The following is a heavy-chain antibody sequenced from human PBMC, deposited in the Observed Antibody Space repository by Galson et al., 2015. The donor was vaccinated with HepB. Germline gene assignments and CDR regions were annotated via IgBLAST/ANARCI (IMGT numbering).Heavy chain of an antibody. CDR2: IYSSGLT. Sequence: TLSLTCTVSGDSISSRAYYWTWIRQPAGRGLEWIGRIYSSGLTNYNPSLKSRVTISVDSFKNQFSLKLRSVTATDTAVYYCARAKRAGVAEGFDWFDPWGQGILVTVSS. J-gene: IGHJ5*02. CDR1: GDSISSRAYY. V-gene: IGHV4-61*02. D-gene: IGHD6-19*01. CDR3: ARAKRAGVAEGFDWFDP.